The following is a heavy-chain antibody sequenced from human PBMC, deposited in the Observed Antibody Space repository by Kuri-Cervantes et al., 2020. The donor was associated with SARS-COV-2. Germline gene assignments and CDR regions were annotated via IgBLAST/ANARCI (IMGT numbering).Heavy chain of an antibody. J-gene: IGHJ4*02. Sequence: GESLKISCAASGFTFSNYAMTWVRQAPGKGLEWVSSISSSSSYIYYADSVKGRFTISRDNAKNSLYLQMNSLRAEDTAVYYCARLSSSWYLDYWGQGTLVTVSS. CDR2: ISSSSSYI. D-gene: IGHD6-13*01. CDR1: GFTFSNYA. V-gene: IGHV3-21*01. CDR3: ARLSSSWYLDY.